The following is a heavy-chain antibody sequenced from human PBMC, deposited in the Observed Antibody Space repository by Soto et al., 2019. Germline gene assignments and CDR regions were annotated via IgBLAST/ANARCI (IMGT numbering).Heavy chain of an antibody. V-gene: IGHV3-11*05. Sequence: QVQLVESGGGLVKPGGSLRLSCAASGFTFSDYYMSWIRQAPGKGLEWVSYISSSSSYTNYTDSVKGQFTISRDHAKNSLYLQMNSLRAEDTAVYYCAPCSYGLKVGRQRRGWFDPWGQGTLVTVSS. CDR1: GFTFSDYY. CDR2: ISSSSSYT. D-gene: IGHD5-18*01. CDR3: APCSYGLKVGRQRRGWFDP. J-gene: IGHJ5*02.